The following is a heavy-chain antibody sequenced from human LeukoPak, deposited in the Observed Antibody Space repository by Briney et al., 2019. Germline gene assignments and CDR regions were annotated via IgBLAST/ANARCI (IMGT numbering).Heavy chain of an antibody. V-gene: IGHV1-18*01. Sequence: ASVKVSCTASGYTFTSYGISWVRQAPGQGLEWMGWISAYNGNTNYAQKLQGRVTMTTDTSTSTAYMELRSLRSDDTAVYYCARGSYSSSWYESNWFDPWGQGTLVTVSS. CDR3: ARGSYSSSWYESNWFDP. CDR2: ISAYNGNT. D-gene: IGHD6-13*01. J-gene: IGHJ5*02. CDR1: GYTFTSYG.